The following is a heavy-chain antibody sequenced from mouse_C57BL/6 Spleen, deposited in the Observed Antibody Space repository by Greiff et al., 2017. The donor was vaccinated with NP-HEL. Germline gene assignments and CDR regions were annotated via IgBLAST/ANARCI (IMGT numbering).Heavy chain of an antibody. Sequence: EVKVVESGGGLVKPGGSLKLSCAASGFTFSSYAMSWVRQTPEKRLEWVATISDGGSYTYYPDNVKGRFTISRDNAKNNLYLQMSHLKSEDTAMYYCARDWGFITTVVGYFDVWGTGTTVTVSS. D-gene: IGHD1-1*01. J-gene: IGHJ1*03. CDR3: ARDWGFITTVVGYFDV. CDR1: GFTFSSYA. CDR2: ISDGGSYT. V-gene: IGHV5-4*01.